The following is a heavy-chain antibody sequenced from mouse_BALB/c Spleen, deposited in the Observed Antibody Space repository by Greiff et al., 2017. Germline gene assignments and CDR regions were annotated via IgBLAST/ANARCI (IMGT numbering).Heavy chain of an antibody. CDR1: GYNFTSYW. V-gene: IGHV1-55*01. D-gene: IGHD1-1*01. J-gene: IGHJ3*01. Sequence: QVQLKQPGAELVKPGTSVKLSCKASGYNFTSYWINWVKLRPGQGLEWIGDIYPGSGSTNYNEKFKSKATLTVDTSSSTAYMQLSSLASEDSALYYCARLGRDWFAYWGQGTLVTVSA. CDR2: IYPGSGST. CDR3: ARLGRDWFAY.